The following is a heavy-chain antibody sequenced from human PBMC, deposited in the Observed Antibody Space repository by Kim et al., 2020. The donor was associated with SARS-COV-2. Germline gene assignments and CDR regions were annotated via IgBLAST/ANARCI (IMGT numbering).Heavy chain of an antibody. CDR1: GFTCSSYS. Sequence: GGSLRLSCAAAGFTCSSYSMNWVRQAPWKGLEWISSISSSSSYIYYADSVKGRFTISRDNAKNSLYLQMNSLRSEDTAVYYCATEALYYYGSESPYGMDVWGQGTTVTVSS. CDR3: ATEALYYYGSESPYGMDV. D-gene: IGHD3-10*01. CDR2: ISSSSSYI. V-gene: IGHV3-21*01. J-gene: IGHJ6*02.